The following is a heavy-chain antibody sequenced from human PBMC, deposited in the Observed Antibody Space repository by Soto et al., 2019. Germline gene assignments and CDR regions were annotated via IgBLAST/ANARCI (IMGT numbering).Heavy chain of an antibody. Sequence: GGSLRLSCAASGFPFSSYVTHWVRQAPGKGLEWVSVIWYDGSNKYYGDSVRGRFTISRDNSKNTLYLQMNSLRAEDTAVYYCARVRGRDYGDYYGMDVWGQGTTVTVSS. V-gene: IGHV3-33*01. D-gene: IGHD4-17*01. CDR1: GFPFSSYV. J-gene: IGHJ6*02. CDR2: IWYDGSNK. CDR3: ARVRGRDYGDYYGMDV.